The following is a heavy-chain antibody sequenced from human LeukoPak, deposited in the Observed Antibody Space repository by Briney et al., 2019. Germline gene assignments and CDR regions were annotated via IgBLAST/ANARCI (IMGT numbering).Heavy chain of an antibody. V-gene: IGHV3-23*01. CDR1: GFTFSSYS. CDR2: ISGSGGST. CDR3: AKSSYSSSWTHYFDY. D-gene: IGHD6-13*01. J-gene: IGHJ4*02. Sequence: GGSLRLSCAASGFTFSSYSMNWVRQAPGKGLEWVSAISGSGGSTYYADSVKGRFTISRDNSKNTLYLQMNSLRAEDTAVYYCAKSSYSSSWTHYFDYWGQGTLVTVSS.